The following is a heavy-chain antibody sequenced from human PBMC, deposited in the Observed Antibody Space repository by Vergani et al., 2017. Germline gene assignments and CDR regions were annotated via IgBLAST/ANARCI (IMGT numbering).Heavy chain of an antibody. CDR1: GFTVSSNY. J-gene: IGHJ4*02. V-gene: IGHV3-53*02. D-gene: IGHD3-22*01. CDR2: IYSGGST. Sequence: EVQLVETGGGLIQPGGSLRLSCAASGFTVSSNYMSWVRQAPGKGLEWVSVIYSGGSTYYADSVKGRFTISRDNSKDTLYLQMNSLRAEDTAVYYCARARYYYVSSGYYKAEYYFDYWGQGTLVTVSS. CDR3: ARARYYYVSSGYYKAEYYFDY.